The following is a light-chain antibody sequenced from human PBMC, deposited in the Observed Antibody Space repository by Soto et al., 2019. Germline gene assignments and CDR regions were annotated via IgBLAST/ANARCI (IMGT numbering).Light chain of an antibody. V-gene: IGLV2-14*01. CDR1: SSDVGGYTY. CDR2: EVI. J-gene: IGLJ1*01. Sequence: QSVLTQPASVFGSPGQSITISCTGTSSDVGGYTYVSWYQQHPGKAPKLIIYEVINRPSGVSSRFSGSKSGNTASLTISGLQAEDEADYYCSSYTSSSTFVFGSGTKLTVL. CDR3: SSYTSSSTFV.